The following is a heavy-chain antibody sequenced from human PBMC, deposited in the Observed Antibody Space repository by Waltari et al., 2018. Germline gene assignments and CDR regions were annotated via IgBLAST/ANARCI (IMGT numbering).Heavy chain of an antibody. CDR1: GGTFSSYA. V-gene: IGHV1-69*05. CDR3: EKDRAKDTDPSSRDNWSDP. D-gene: IGHD2-2*01. Sequence: QVQLVQSGAEVKKPGSSVKVSCKASGGTFSSYAIRWVRPAPGQGLEWMGGIIPICGTANYAQKFQGRVTITTDESTSTAYMELSSLRSEDTAMYFCEKDRAKDTDPSSRDNWSDPWGQGTLVTVSS. J-gene: IGHJ5*02. CDR2: IIPICGTA.